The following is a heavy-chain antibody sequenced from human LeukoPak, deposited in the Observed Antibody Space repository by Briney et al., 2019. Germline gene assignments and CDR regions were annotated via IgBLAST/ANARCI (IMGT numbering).Heavy chain of an antibody. V-gene: IGHV4-39*01. J-gene: IGHJ4*02. Sequence: SETLSLTCTVSGGSISSSSYYWGWIRQPPGKGLEWIGSIYYSGSTYYNPSLKSRVTISVDTSKNRFSLKLSSVTAADTAVYYCARLERGGTLGFDYWGQGTLVTVSS. CDR1: GGSISSSSYY. D-gene: IGHD2-15*01. CDR2: IYYSGST. CDR3: ARLERGGTLGFDY.